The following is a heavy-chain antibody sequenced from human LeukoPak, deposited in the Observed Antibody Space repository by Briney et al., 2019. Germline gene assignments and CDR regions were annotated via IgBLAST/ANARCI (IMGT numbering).Heavy chain of an antibody. J-gene: IGHJ6*03. CDR1: GFTFSSYA. CDR3: AKDSGYYDFWNYMDV. CDR2: ISGSGGST. V-gene: IGHV3-23*01. D-gene: IGHD3-3*01. Sequence: PGGSLRLSCAASGFTFSSYAMSWVRQAPGKGLEWVSAISGSGGSTYYADSVKGRFTISRDNSKNTLYLQMNSLRAEDTAVYYCAKDSGYYDFWNYMDVWGKGTTVTVSS.